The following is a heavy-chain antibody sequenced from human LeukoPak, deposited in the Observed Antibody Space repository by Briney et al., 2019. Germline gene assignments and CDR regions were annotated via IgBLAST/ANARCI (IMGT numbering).Heavy chain of an antibody. D-gene: IGHD3-3*01. CDR1: GFTFDDYA. CDR2: INWNGGST. CDR3: ARVKGSGYRNSIDY. Sequence: GGSLRLSCAASGFTFDDYAMNWVRQAPGKGLEWVSGINWNGGSTYYRDSVKGRFTISRDNAKNSLYLQMNSLRAENTALYYCARVKGSGYRNSIDYWGQGTLVTVSS. V-gene: IGHV3-20*04. J-gene: IGHJ4*02.